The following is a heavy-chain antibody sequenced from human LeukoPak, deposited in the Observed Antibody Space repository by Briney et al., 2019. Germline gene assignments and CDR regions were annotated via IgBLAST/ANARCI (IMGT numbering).Heavy chain of an antibody. Sequence: ASVKVSCKASGYTFTSYGISWVRQGPGQGLELMWCISAYNGNTNYAQKFQGRLTVITDTSTTTAYMELRSRKSDHTAVYSCARDRWVAGTLYFDYWGQGTLDTVSS. V-gene: IGHV1-18*01. D-gene: IGHD6-19*01. J-gene: IGHJ4*02. CDR3: ARDRWVAGTLYFDY. CDR2: ISAYNGNT. CDR1: GYTFTSYG.